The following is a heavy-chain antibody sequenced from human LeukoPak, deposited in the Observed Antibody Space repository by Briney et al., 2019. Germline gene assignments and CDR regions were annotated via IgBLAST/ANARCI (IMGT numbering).Heavy chain of an antibody. CDR2: ISSSGSTI. J-gene: IGHJ4*02. CDR1: GFTFSSYS. D-gene: IGHD3-10*01. V-gene: IGHV3-48*04. Sequence: GGSLRLSCAASGFTFSSYSMNWVRQAPGKGLEWVSYISSSGSTIYYADSVKGRFTISRDNAKNTLYLQMNSLRAEDAAVYYCAKDVYYYGSGSYPDYWGQGTLVTVSS. CDR3: AKDVYYYGSGSYPDY.